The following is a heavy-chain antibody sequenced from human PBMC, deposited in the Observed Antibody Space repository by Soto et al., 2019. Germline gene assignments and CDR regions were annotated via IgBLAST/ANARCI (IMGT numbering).Heavy chain of an antibody. D-gene: IGHD2-2*01. CDR2: INSDGSST. CDR3: ARDPRDPDCSSTSCYSWFDP. CDR1: GFTFSSYW. V-gene: IGHV3-74*01. J-gene: IGHJ5*02. Sequence: GGSLRLSCAASGFTFSSYWMHWFRQAPGKGLVWVSRINSDGSSTSYADSVKGRFTISRDNAENTLYLQMNSLRAEDTAVYYCARDPRDPDCSSTSCYSWFDPWGQGTLVTVSS.